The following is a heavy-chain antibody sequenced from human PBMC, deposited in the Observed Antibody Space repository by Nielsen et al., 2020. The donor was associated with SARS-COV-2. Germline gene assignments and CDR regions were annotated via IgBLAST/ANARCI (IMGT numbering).Heavy chain of an antibody. CDR3: ARDGPTRATATDY. D-gene: IGHD2-2*01. CDR1: GFTFSSYA. CDR2: ISYDGSNK. J-gene: IGHJ4*02. V-gene: IGHV3-30-3*01. Sequence: GESLKISCAASGFTFSSYAMHWVRQAPGKGLEWVAVISYDGSNKYYADSVKGRFTLSRDNSKNTLFLQMNSLRPDDTAVYFCARDGPTRATATDYWGQGTLVTVS.